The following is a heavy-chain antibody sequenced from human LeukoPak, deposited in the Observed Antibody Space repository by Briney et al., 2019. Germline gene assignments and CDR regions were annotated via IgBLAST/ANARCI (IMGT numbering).Heavy chain of an antibody. D-gene: IGHD2-2*01. CDR2: ISSSSSYT. J-gene: IGHJ4*02. CDR1: GFTFSDYY. V-gene: IGHV3-11*06. Sequence: GGSLRLSCAASGFTFSDYYMSWIRQAPGKGLEWVSYISSSSSYTNYADSVKGRFTISRDNAKNSLYLQMNSLRAEDTAVYYCARATHCSSTSCDEALDYWGQGTLVTVSS. CDR3: ARATHCSSTSCDEALDY.